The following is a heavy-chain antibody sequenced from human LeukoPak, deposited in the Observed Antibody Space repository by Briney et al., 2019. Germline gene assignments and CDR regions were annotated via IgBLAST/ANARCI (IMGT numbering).Heavy chain of an antibody. CDR1: GGSFSGYY. CDR2: IKHDGSEK. D-gene: IGHD4-23*01. CDR3: ASRLRWPNFDY. J-gene: IGHJ4*02. V-gene: IGHV3-7*01. Sequence: PSETLSLTCAVYGGSFSGYYWSWVRQAPGKGLEWVANIKHDGSEKYYVDSVKGRFTISRDNAKNSLFLQMNSLRAEDTAVYYCASRLRWPNFDYWGQGTLVTVSS.